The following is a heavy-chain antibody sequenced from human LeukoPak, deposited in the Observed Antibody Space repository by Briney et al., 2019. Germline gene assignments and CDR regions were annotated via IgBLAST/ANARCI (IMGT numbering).Heavy chain of an antibody. CDR1: GLTFSSYW. Sequence: GGSLRLSCAASGLTFSSYWMTWVRQAPGKGLECVANIKQDGSEKYYVDSVKGRFTISRDNAKNSLYLQMNSLRAEDTAVYYCAIGHRAVPYWGQGTLVTVSS. CDR2: IKQDGSEK. V-gene: IGHV3-7*01. D-gene: IGHD2-2*01. J-gene: IGHJ4*02. CDR3: AIGHRAVPY.